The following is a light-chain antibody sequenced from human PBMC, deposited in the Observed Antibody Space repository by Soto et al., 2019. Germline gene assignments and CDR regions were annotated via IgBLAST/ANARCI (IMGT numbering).Light chain of an antibody. V-gene: IGKV3-20*01. J-gene: IGKJ2*01. CDR3: QQYDSPLYT. CDR2: GTS. CDR1: QSFTSDY. Sequence: EIVLTQSPGTLSLSPGERATLSCRASQSFTSDYLAWYQNKPGQAPRLLIYGTSARAAGVPDRFSGSGSGTDFTLTITRLEPEDFATYYCQQYDSPLYTFGQGTRLEIK.